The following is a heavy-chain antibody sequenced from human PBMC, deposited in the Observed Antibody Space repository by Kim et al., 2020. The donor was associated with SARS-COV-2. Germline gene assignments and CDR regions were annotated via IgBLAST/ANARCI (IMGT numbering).Heavy chain of an antibody. J-gene: IGHJ6*02. CDR3: TTGVPYYYYYGMDV. Sequence: AAPVKGRFTISRDDSKNTLYLQMNSLKTEDTAVYYCTTGVPYYYYYGMDVWGQGTTVTVSS. D-gene: IGHD1-1*01. V-gene: IGHV3-15*01.